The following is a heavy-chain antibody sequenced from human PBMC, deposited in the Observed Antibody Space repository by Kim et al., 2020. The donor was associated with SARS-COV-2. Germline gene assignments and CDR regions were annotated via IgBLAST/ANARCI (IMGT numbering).Heavy chain of an antibody. V-gene: IGHV3-30*07. D-gene: IGHD6-19*01. Sequence: RFTISRDNSKNTLYLQMNSLRAEDTAVYYCARDRRQWLEGDYYESYGMDVWGQGTTVTVSS. J-gene: IGHJ6*02. CDR3: ARDRRQWLEGDYYESYGMDV.